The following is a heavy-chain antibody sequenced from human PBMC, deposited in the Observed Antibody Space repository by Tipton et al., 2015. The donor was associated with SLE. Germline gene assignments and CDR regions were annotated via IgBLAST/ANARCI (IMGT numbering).Heavy chain of an antibody. CDR2: ISSNGGST. CDR3: ARVVYRYGPYGMYV. Sequence: SLRLSCAASGFTFSSYAMHWVRQAPGKGLEYVSAISSNGGSTYYADSVKGRFTISRDNSKNTLYLQMGSLRAEDMAVYYCARVVYRYGPYGMYVWGQGTTVTVSS. D-gene: IGHD5-18*01. CDR1: GFTFSSYA. J-gene: IGHJ6*02. V-gene: IGHV3-64*02.